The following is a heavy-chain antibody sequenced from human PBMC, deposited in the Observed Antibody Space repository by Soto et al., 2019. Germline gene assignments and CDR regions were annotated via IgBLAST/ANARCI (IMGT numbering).Heavy chain of an antibody. CDR2: ISYDGSNK. Sequence: QVQLVESGGGVVQPGRSLRLSCAASGFTFSSYGMHWVRQAPGKGLEWVAFISYDGSNKYYADSVKGRFTISRDNSKKTLYLRMNSLRAEDTGGYYCAKEPGEIDYGDRPSGLGSIDYWGQGTLVTDS. CDR1: GFTFSSYG. J-gene: IGHJ4*02. D-gene: IGHD4-17*01. V-gene: IGHV3-30*18. CDR3: AKEPGEIDYGDRPSGLGSIDY.